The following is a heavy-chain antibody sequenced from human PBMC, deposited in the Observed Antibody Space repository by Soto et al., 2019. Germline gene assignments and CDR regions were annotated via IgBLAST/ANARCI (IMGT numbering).Heavy chain of an antibody. D-gene: IGHD6-6*01. J-gene: IGHJ2*01. CDR1: GYTFTSYG. Sequence: QVQLVQSGAEVKKPGASVKVSCKASGYTFTSYGISWVRQAPGHGLAWMGWISAYNGNTHYAQKLQGRVTMTTDTATSADLVELRSLISDDRAVYYCARVASSSFWYFELWGRGNLVTVYS. CDR2: ISAYNGNT. CDR3: ARVASSSFWYFEL. V-gene: IGHV1-18*01.